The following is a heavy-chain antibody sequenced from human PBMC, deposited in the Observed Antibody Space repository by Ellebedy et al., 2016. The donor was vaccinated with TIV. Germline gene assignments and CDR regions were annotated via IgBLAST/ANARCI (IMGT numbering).Heavy chain of an antibody. Sequence: GESLKISCAASGFTFTSCDLSWVRQAPGKGPEWVSGISKNGGRTYYADSVKGRFTISRDNSKNTLYLQLNSLRAEDTAVYHCAKVSWESVSPGMDVWGQGTTVTVSS. CDR2: ISKNGGRT. CDR1: GFTFTSCD. D-gene: IGHD1-26*01. J-gene: IGHJ6*02. V-gene: IGHV3-23*01. CDR3: AKVSWESVSPGMDV.